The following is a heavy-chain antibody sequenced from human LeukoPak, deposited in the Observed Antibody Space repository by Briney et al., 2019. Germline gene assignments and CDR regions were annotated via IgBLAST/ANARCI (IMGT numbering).Heavy chain of an antibody. CDR3: ASLGYRSSTSCYGYYYGMDV. D-gene: IGHD2-2*01. J-gene: IGHJ6*02. CDR1: GFTFSSYA. CDR2: ISGSGGST. V-gene: IGHV3-23*01. Sequence: PGGSLRLSCAASGFTFSSYAMSWVRQAPGKGLEWVSAISGSGGSTYYADSVKGRFTISRDNSKNTLYLQMNSLRAEDTAVYYCASLGYRSSTSCYGYYYGMDVWGQGTTVTVSS.